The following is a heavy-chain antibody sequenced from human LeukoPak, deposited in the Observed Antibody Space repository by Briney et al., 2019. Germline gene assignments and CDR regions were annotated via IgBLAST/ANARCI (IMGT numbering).Heavy chain of an antibody. J-gene: IGHJ6*03. Sequence: ASVKVSCKASGYTFTSYGISWVRQATGQGLEWMGWMNPNSGNTGYAQKFQGRVTMTRNTSISTAYMELSSLRSEDTAVYYCARGLRFSVVVPAAIRGGPTYYYYYYMDVWGKGTTVTISS. CDR1: GYTFTSYG. V-gene: IGHV1-8*02. CDR2: MNPNSGNT. CDR3: ARGLRFSVVVPAAIRGGPTYYYYYYMDV. D-gene: IGHD2-2*01.